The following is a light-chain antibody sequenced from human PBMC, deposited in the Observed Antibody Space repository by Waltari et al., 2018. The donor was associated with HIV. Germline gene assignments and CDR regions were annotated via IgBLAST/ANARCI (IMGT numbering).Light chain of an antibody. CDR2: DVN. V-gene: IGLV2-11*01. Sequence: QSALTQTRSVSGSPGQSVTISCTGTSSDVGDYNYVSWYQQHPGKAPKLMIFDVNTLASGVPDTVSGSKSGNTASLTSSGLQAEDEADYYCCSYADKYTWVFGAETKLTVL. CDR1: SSDVGDYNY. CDR3: CSYADKYTWV. J-gene: IGLJ3*02.